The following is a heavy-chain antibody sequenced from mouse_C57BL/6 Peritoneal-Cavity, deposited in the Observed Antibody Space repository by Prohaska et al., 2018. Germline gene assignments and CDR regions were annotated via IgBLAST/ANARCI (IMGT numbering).Heavy chain of an antibody. J-gene: IGHJ3*01. CDR2: INPIPGGT. Sequence: EVQLQQSGLELVKPGASVKISCKASGYLFPGYYMNWVNQSPAKSLECIGEINPIPGGTTYNQKFKAKATLTVDKSSSRAYMQLKSLTSEDSAVYCCARRFAYWGQGTLVTVSA. CDR1: GYLFPGYY. CDR3: ARRFAY. V-gene: IGHV1-42*01.